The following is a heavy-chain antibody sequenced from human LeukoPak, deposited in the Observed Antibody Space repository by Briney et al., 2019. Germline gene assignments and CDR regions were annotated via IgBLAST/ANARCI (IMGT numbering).Heavy chain of an antibody. CDR2: ISDSGGST. CDR1: GFTFSSYA. J-gene: IGHJ5*02. V-gene: IGHV3-23*01. D-gene: IGHD6-13*01. Sequence: PGGSLRLSCAASGFTFSSYAMSWVRQAPGKGLEWVSAISDSGGSTYYADSVKGRFTISRDNSKNTLYLQMNSLRAEDTAVYYCARYTAAATYNWFDPWGQGTLVTVSS. CDR3: ARYTAAATYNWFDP.